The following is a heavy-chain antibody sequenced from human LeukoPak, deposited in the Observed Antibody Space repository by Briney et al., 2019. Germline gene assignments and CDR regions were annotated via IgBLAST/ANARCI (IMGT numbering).Heavy chain of an antibody. J-gene: IGHJ4*02. D-gene: IGHD5-24*01. CDR1: GYTFTSYA. V-gene: IGHV1-2*02. Sequence: AASVKVSCKASGYTFTSYAMNWVRQAPGQGLEWMGWINPNSGGTNYAQKFQGRVTVTRDTSISTAYMELSRLRSDDTAVYYCARDRERLYYFDYWGQGTLVTVSS. CDR3: ARDRERLYYFDY. CDR2: INPNSGGT.